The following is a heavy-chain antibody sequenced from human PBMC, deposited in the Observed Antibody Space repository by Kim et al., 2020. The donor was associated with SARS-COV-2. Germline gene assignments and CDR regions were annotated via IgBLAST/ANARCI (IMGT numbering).Heavy chain of an antibody. Sequence: GGSLRLSCAASGFIFSDYYMSWIRQAPGKGLEWVSYISSSSSYTNYADSVKGRFTISRDNAKNSLYLQMNSLRAEDTAVYYCARASWNYGDYGTTAGYYFDYWGQGTLVTVSS. CDR3: ARASWNYGDYGTTAGYYFDY. D-gene: IGHD4-17*01. CDR2: ISSSSSYT. V-gene: IGHV3-11*05. CDR1: GFIFSDYY. J-gene: IGHJ4*02.